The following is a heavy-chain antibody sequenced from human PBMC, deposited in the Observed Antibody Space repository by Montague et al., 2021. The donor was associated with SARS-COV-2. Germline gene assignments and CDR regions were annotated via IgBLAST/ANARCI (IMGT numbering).Heavy chain of an antibody. D-gene: IGHD3-10*01. CDR3: ARATSVRGAVNWFDP. CDR2: INSNGGT. J-gene: IGHJ5*02. V-gene: IGHV4-59*11. Sequence: SETLSLTCTVSGGSISSHFWSFIRQPPGKGLKWIGYINSNGGTNDNPSLRSRLTMSVDTSKNQFSLQLRSMTPADTAVYFCARATSVRGAVNWFDPWGQGTLVTVSS. CDR1: GGSISSHF.